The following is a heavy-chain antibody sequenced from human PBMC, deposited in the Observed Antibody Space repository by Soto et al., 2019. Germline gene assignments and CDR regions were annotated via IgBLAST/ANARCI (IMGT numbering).Heavy chain of an antibody. J-gene: IGHJ6*02. D-gene: IGHD4-17*01. V-gene: IGHV3-33*01. CDR2: IWYDGSNK. CDR3: ASSYGERYYYGMDV. CDR1: GFTFSSYG. Sequence: QVQLVESGGGVVQPGRSLRLSCAASGFTFSSYGMHWVRQAPGKGLEWVAVIWYDGSNKYYADSVKGRFTIYRDNSKNTLYLQMNSLRAEDTAVYYCASSYGERYYYGMDVWGQGTTVTVSS.